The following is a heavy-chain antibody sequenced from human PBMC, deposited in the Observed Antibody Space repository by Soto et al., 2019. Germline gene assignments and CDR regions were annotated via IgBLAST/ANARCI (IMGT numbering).Heavy chain of an antibody. V-gene: IGHV1-69*13. J-gene: IGHJ4*02. CDR1: GGTFSSYA. CDR2: IIPIFGTA. Sequence: SVKVSCKASGGTFSSYAISWVRQAPGQGLEWMGGIIPIFGTANYAQKFQGRVTITADESTSTAYMELSSLRSEDTAVYYCAINTRGYSYDVTLLSFDYWGQGTLVTVSS. CDR3: AINTRGYSYDVTLLSFDY. D-gene: IGHD5-18*01.